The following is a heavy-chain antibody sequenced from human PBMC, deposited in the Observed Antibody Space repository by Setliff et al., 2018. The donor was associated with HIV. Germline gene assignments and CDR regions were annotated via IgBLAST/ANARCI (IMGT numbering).Heavy chain of an antibody. Sequence: NPSETLSLTCTVSGDSIGYYYWSWIRQPAGRGLEWMGRIHTSGSTNYNPSLTSRVTLSVDTSKNQFFLKLTSLSAADTAVYYCARDRIEVVVDGPHDVFDVWGRGTTVT. CDR1: GDSIGYYY. J-gene: IGHJ3*01. CDR2: IHTSGST. CDR3: ARDRIEVVVDGPHDVFDV. V-gene: IGHV4-4*07. D-gene: IGHD2-15*01.